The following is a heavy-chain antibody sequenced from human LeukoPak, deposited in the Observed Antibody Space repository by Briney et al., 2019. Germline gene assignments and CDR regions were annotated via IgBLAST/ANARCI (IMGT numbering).Heavy chain of an antibody. Sequence: ASVKVSCKASGYTFTSYAMHWVCQAPGQRLEWMGWINAGNGNTKYSQKFQGRVTITRDTSASTAYMELSSLRSEDTAVYYCARAGIAVAGLGIDYWGQGTLVTVSS. CDR1: GYTFTSYA. CDR3: ARAGIAVAGLGIDY. J-gene: IGHJ4*02. CDR2: INAGNGNT. D-gene: IGHD6-19*01. V-gene: IGHV1-3*01.